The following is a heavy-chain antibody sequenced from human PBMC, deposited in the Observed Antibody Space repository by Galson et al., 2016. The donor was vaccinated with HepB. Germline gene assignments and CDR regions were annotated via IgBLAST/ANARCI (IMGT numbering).Heavy chain of an antibody. V-gene: IGHV3-74*01. Sequence: FLRLSCAASGFTFSSHWMHWVRQAPGKGLVWVSRINTVGTTTTYADSVKGRFTISRDNAKNTLYLQMDDLRAEDTAVYYCVKAHTAASARSLFGDWGQGTLVTVSS. CDR2: INTVGTTT. CDR1: GFTFSSHW. CDR3: VKAHTAASARSLFGD. D-gene: IGHD6-13*01. J-gene: IGHJ4*02.